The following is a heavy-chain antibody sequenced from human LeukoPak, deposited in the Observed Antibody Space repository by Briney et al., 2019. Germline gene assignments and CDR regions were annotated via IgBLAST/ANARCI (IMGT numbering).Heavy chain of an antibody. V-gene: IGHV3-64*01. CDR2: ISSNGGST. CDR1: GFTFSSYA. Sequence: GGSLRLSCAASGFTFSSYAMHWVRPAPGKGLEYVSAISSNGGSTYYANSVKGRFTISKDNSKNTLYLQMGSLRAEDMAVYYCARDQDNWNYGEYYFDYWGQGTLVTVSS. CDR3: ARDQDNWNYGEYYFDY. J-gene: IGHJ4*02. D-gene: IGHD1-7*01.